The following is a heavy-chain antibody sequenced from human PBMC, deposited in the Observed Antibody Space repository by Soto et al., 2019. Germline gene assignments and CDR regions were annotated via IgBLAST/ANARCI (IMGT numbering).Heavy chain of an antibody. D-gene: IGHD2-2*01. J-gene: IGHJ6*02. CDR1: GYTFTGYY. CDR2: INPNSGGT. CDR3: ARDQVVVVVPAAKAYYYGMDV. V-gene: IGHV1-2*02. Sequence: ASVKVSCKASGYTFTGYYMHWARQAPGQGLEWMGWINPNSGGTNYAQKFQGRVTMTRDTSISTAYMELSRLRSDDTAVYYCARDQVVVVVPAAKAYYYGMDVWGQGTMVTVSS.